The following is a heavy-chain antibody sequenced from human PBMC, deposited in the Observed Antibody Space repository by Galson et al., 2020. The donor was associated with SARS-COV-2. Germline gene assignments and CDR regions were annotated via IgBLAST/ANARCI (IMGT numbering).Heavy chain of an antibody. V-gene: IGHV3-9*01. CDR2: ILWKSGNI. CDR3: AKELQQWLGALDG. CDR1: GFTFDDYA. Sequence: GGSLRLSCAASGFTFDDYAMHWVRQVPGKGLEWVAGILWKSGNIEYADSVKGRFTISRDDAANSLYLQMNSLRLEDTALYYCAKELQQWLGALDGWGQGTQVTVSA. D-gene: IGHD6-19*01. J-gene: IGHJ4*02.